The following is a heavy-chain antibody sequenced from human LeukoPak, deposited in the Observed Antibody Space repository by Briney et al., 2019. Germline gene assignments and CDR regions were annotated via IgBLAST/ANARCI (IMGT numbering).Heavy chain of an antibody. J-gene: IGHJ4*02. CDR1: GFTFRNSW. D-gene: IGHD2-21*01. CDR2: IKQDGSER. V-gene: IGHV3-7*01. CDR3: ARAYY. Sequence: PGGSLRLSCAASGFTFRNSWMSWVRQAPGKGLEWVANIKQDGSERDYVDSVKGRFTISRDNAENSLYLQMNSLRAEDTAVYYCARAYYWGQGTLVHVSS.